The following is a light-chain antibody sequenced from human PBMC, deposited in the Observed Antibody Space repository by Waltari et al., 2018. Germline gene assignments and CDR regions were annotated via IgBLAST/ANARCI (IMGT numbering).Light chain of an antibody. CDR2: EVT. CDR1: RRDVGSSYL. J-gene: IGLJ3*02. CDR3: CSYAGGSWV. V-gene: IGLV2-23*02. Sequence: QSALTQPASVSGPPVQSITISCTGTRRDVGSSYLVSWYQHHPGKAPKLIIYEVTTRPSGVSNRFSGSKSGNTASLTISGLQAEDEADYYCCSYAGGSWVFGGGTKLTVL.